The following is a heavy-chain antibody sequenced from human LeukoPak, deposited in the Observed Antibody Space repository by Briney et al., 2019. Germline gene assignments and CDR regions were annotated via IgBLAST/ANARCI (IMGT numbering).Heavy chain of an antibody. V-gene: IGHV4-59*01. Sequence: ETLSLTCTVSGGSISSYYWSWIRQPPGKGLEWIGYIYYSGSTNYNPSLKSRVTISVDTSKNQFSLKLSSVTAADTAVFYCARADKRGYFYGLDVWGQGTTVTVSS. D-gene: IGHD2-15*01. CDR2: IYYSGST. CDR3: ARADKRGYFYGLDV. J-gene: IGHJ6*02. CDR1: GGSISSYY.